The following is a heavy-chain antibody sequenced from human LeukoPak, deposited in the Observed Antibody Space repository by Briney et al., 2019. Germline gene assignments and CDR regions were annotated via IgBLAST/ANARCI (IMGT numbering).Heavy chain of an antibody. CDR3: ARALGAFDI. CDR1: GGSLSFYY. Sequence: PSETLSLTCGVYGGSLSFYYWSWIRQSPGKGLEWIAEISQNGDSNYNPSLKSRVTISLDTSKNQLSLELNSVTAADTAVYYCARALGAFDIWGQGTMVTVS. V-gene: IGHV4-34*01. J-gene: IGHJ3*02. CDR2: ISQNGDS.